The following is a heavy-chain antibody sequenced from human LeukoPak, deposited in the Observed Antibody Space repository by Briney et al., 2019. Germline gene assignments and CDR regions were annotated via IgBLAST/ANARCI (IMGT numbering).Heavy chain of an antibody. CDR3: ARGPPNWGYDY. V-gene: IGHV1-8*01. D-gene: IGHD7-27*01. J-gene: IGHJ4*02. Sequence: ASVKVSCKASGYTFTSYDFNWVRQATGQRPEWMGWMSPNSGDTGYAQKFQDRVTMTRNTSISSAYMELSSLRSDDTAVYYCARGPPNWGYDYWGPGTLVTVSS. CDR2: MSPNSGDT. CDR1: GYTFTSYD.